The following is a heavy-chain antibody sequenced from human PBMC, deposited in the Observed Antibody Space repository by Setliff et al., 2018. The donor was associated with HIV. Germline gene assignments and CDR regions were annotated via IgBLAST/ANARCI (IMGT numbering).Heavy chain of an antibody. D-gene: IGHD1-26*01. CDR3: ALLWPFDY. V-gene: IGHV3-30*01. J-gene: IGHJ4*02. CDR1: GFTFSNFA. CDR2: ISYDGSRT. Sequence: PGGSLRLSCVASGFTFSNFAMYWVRQAPGKGLEWVSVISYDGSRTYYVDSVKGRFTISRDNSKNTLYLQLNSLRPEDTAVYYCALLWPFDYWGQGTQVTVSS.